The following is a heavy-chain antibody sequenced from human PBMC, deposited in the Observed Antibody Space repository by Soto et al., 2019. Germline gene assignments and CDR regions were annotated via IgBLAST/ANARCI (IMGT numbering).Heavy chain of an antibody. V-gene: IGHV4-30-2*01. CDR1: GGSISSGGYS. CDR3: ARVRGSTRNDAFDI. J-gene: IGHJ3*02. CDR2: INHSGST. D-gene: IGHD1-26*01. Sequence: PSETLSLTCAVSGGSISSGGYSWSWIRQPPGKGLEWIGEINHSGSTNYNPSLKSRVTISVDTSKNQFSLKLSSVTAADTAVYYCARVRGSTRNDAFDIWGQGTMVNVSS.